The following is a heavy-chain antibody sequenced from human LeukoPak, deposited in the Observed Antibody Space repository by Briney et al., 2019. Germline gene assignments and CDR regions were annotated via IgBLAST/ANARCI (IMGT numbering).Heavy chain of an antibody. V-gene: IGHV3-48*01. CDR2: ISSSRSNI. J-gene: IGHJ5*02. CDR1: GFTFSSYS. Sequence: GGSLRLSCAASGFTFSSYSMNWVRQAPGKGLEWVSYISSSRSNIYYVDSVKGRFTISRDNAKNSLYLQMNSLRAEDTAVYYCAKEGYCSGGSCYRRSDWFDPWGKGTLVTVSS. CDR3: AKEGYCSGGSCYRRSDWFDP. D-gene: IGHD2-15*01.